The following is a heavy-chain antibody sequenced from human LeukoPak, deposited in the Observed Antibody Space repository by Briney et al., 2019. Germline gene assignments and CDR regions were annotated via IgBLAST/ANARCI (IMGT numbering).Heavy chain of an antibody. V-gene: IGHV4-4*07. CDR3: ARDCGGRCFRAFEI. J-gene: IGHJ3*02. CDR2: IYSSGNT. D-gene: IGHD2-21*01. CDR1: GDSMNDNY. Sequence: SETLSLTCTVSGDSMNDNYWNWIRQPAGRGLEWIGRIYSSGNTDYNPSLKSRVTMSVDTSKNQFSLKMTSMTAADTAVYYCARDCGGRCFRAFEIWGQGTVVTVSS.